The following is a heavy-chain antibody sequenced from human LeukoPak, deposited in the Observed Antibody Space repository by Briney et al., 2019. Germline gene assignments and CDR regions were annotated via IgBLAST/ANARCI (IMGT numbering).Heavy chain of an antibody. Sequence: GASVKVSCKASGYTFAIYYIHWVRQAPGQGLEWMGIINPSGGSTSYTQKFQGRLTMTRDTSTSTVYMELSSLRSEDTAVYYCARVISGILTGYSLDVWGQGTTVTVSS. J-gene: IGHJ6*02. CDR1: GYTFAIYY. CDR2: INPSGGST. V-gene: IGHV1-46*01. D-gene: IGHD3-9*01. CDR3: ARVISGILTGYSLDV.